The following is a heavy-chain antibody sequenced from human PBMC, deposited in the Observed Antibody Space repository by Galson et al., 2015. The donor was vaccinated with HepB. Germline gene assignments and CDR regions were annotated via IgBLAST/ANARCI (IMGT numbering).Heavy chain of an antibody. CDR3: VRGAGPRHAFDI. J-gene: IGHJ3*02. Sequence: LSLTCTVSADSLSSYFWNWIRQPPGKGLEWIGYIFYSGSTRYNPSLTSRVTISVDTSKNQFSLKLSSVTAADTAVYYCVRGAGPRHAFDIWGQGTVVTVSS. CDR1: ADSLSSYF. CDR2: IFYSGST. V-gene: IGHV4-59*01. D-gene: IGHD1-14*01.